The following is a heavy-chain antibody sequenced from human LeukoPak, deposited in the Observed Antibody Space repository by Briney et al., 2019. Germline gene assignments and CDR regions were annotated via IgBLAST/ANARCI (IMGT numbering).Heavy chain of an antibody. J-gene: IGHJ4*02. V-gene: IGHV1-69*04. CDR1: GGTFSSYA. CDR2: IIPILGIA. CDR3: ARSGVGATMGTDY. Sequence: CVKVSCKASGGTFSSYAISWVRQAPVQGLVWMGRIIPILGIANYAQKFQGRVTITADKSTSTAYMELSSLRSEDTAVYYCARSGVGATMGTDYWGQGTLVTVSS. D-gene: IGHD1-26*01.